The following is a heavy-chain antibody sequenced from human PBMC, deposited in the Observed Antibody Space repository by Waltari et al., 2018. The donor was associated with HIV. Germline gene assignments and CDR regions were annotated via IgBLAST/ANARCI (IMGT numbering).Heavy chain of an antibody. D-gene: IGHD2-2*01. Sequence: QVQLVQSGAEVKKPGASVKVSCKASGYTFTGYYIHWVRQAPGQGLEWMGRINPNSGGTNYAQKFQGRVTMTRDTSISTAYMELSRLRSDDTAVYYCARVVVPAAGYYFDYWGQGTLVTVSS. CDR2: INPNSGGT. CDR3: ARVVVPAAGYYFDY. CDR1: GYTFTGYY. J-gene: IGHJ4*02. V-gene: IGHV1-2*06.